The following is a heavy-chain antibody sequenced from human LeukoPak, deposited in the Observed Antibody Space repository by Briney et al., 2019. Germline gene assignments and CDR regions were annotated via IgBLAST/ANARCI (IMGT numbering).Heavy chain of an antibody. D-gene: IGHD3-10*01. CDR2: IKNDGSEE. Sequence: SGGSLRLSCAASGFTFRSYWMRWVRQASGKGLEGVANIKNDGSEEYYVDSVKGRFTISRDNAKNSLFLQMNSLTVEDTAVYYCARAIRGSAVDTGDRWGQGTLVTVSS. V-gene: IGHV3-7*01. CDR3: ARAIRGSAVDTGDR. CDR1: GFTFRSYW. J-gene: IGHJ4*02.